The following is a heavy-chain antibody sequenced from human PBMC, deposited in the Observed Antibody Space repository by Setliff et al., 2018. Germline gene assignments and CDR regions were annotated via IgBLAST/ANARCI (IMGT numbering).Heavy chain of an antibody. V-gene: IGHV5-51*01. J-gene: IGHJ6*03. CDR3: ARQKYGDYDDENYYYMDV. D-gene: IGHD4-17*01. Sequence: PGESLKISCKGSGYSFSNFWIGWVRQMPGKGLEWMGIIYPGDSYTNYNPSFQGRITISADKSVNTVYVQWSSLKASDTAMYYCARQKYGDYDDENYYYMDVWGKGTTVTVSS. CDR2: IYPGDSYT. CDR1: GYSFSNFW.